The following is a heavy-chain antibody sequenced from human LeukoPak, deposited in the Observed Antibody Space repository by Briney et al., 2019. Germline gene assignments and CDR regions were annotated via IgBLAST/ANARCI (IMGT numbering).Heavy chain of an antibody. CDR2: ISGSGGST. Sequence: GGSLGLSCAASGFTFSSYAMSWVRQAPGKGLEWVSAISGSGGSTYYADSVKGRFTISRDNSKNTLYLQMNSLRAEDTAVYYCAKVPPYYYDSSGYYLYFDYWGQGTLVTVSS. CDR3: AKVPPYYYDSSGYYLYFDY. CDR1: GFTFSSYA. J-gene: IGHJ4*02. D-gene: IGHD3-22*01. V-gene: IGHV3-23*01.